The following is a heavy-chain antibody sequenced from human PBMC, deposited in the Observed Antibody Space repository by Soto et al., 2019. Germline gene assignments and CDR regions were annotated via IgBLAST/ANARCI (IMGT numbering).Heavy chain of an antibody. CDR3: ARDRHLWSGYYAYYFDY. CDR1: GFTFSSYG. CDR2: IKQDGSKK. V-gene: IGHV3-7*01. J-gene: IGHJ4*02. Sequence: GGSLRLSCAASGFTFSSYGMHWVRQAPGKGLEWVANIKQDGSKKYYVDSVKGRFTISRDNAKNSLYLQMNSLRAEDTAVYYCARDRHLWSGYYAYYFDYWGQGTLVTV. D-gene: IGHD3-3*02.